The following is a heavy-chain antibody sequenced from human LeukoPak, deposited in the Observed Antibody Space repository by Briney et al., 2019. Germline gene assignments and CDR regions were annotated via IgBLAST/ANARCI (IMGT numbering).Heavy chain of an antibody. J-gene: IGHJ4*02. V-gene: IGHV3-21*04. CDR2: ITASSTAI. CDR1: GFTFNTYT. D-gene: IGHD3-10*01. CDR3: AKGLFAMYYYGSGSYLATSF. Sequence: AGSLRLSCAASGFTFNTYTMNWVRQAPGKGLEWVSSITASSTAIYSADSVKGRFTISRDNSKNTLYLQMNSLRAEDTAVYYCAKGLFAMYYYGSGSYLATSFWGQGTLVTVSS.